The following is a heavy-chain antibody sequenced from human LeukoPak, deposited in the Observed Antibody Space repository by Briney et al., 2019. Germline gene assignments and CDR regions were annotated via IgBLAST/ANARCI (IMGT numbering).Heavy chain of an antibody. CDR2: VSGDNGQT. CDR3: ARVYLYTTGWSAAYYYFMDV. Sequence: AASVKVSCRASTYISSDFGISWVRLAPGGGLEWMGWVSGDNGQTNYGHKFYGRVTMTMEASTNTASMELRGLRSDDTAIYYCARVYLYTTGWSAAYYYFMDVCGKGTTVIVSS. J-gene: IGHJ6*03. V-gene: IGHV1-18*01. CDR1: TYISSDFG. D-gene: IGHD3-16*02.